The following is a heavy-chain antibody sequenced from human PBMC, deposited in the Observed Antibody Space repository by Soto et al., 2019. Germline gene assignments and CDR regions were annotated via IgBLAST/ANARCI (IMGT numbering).Heavy chain of an antibody. D-gene: IGHD2-8*01. Sequence: GGSLKISCKGSGYSFTNYWIGWVRQMPGKGLEWMGIIFPGDSDTRYSPSFQGQVTISADRSSSSAYLQWSSLKASDTAMYYCARRGGYCSNGVCYINYYYGMDVWGQGTTVTVSS. CDR3: ARRGGYCSNGVCYINYYYGMDV. CDR1: GYSFTNYW. J-gene: IGHJ6*02. CDR2: IFPGDSDT. V-gene: IGHV5-51*01.